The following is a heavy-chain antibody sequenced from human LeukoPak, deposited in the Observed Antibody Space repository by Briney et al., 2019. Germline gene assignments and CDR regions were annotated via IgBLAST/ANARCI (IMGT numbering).Heavy chain of an antibody. CDR1: GFPFNSFT. Sequence: PGRSLRLSCAASGFPFNSFTMHWVRQPPGKGMEWVALITYDGSASYYSDSVKGRFSVSRDNSKSTLDLQMNSLRADDTAVYYCARDGKSGSEDGFDIWGQGTVVTVSS. CDR3: ARDGKSGSEDGFDI. J-gene: IGHJ3*02. D-gene: IGHD1-26*01. CDR2: ITYDGSAS. V-gene: IGHV3-30*04.